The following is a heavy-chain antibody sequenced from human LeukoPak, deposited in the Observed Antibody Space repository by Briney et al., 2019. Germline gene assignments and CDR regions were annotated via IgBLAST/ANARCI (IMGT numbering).Heavy chain of an antibody. Sequence: SETLSLTCTVSGGSISSGSYYWSWIRQPAGKGLEWIGRIYTSGSTNYNPSLKSRVTISVNTSKNQFSLKLSSVTAADTAVYYCARAGYFDSSGFDYWGQGTLVTVSS. D-gene: IGHD3-22*01. J-gene: IGHJ4*02. V-gene: IGHV4-61*02. CDR3: ARAGYFDSSGFDY. CDR1: GGSISSGSYY. CDR2: IYTSGST.